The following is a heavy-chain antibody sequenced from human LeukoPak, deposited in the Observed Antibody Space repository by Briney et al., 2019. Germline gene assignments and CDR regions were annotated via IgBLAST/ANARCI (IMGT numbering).Heavy chain of an antibody. Sequence: SETLSLTCTVSGGSISSYYWSWIRQPPGKGLEWIGEINHSGSTNYNPSLKSRVTISVDTSKNQFSLKLSSVTAADTAVYYCARGRRSDYYYYYYMDVWGKGTTVTVSS. V-gene: IGHV4-34*01. CDR3: ARGRRSDYYYYYYMDV. D-gene: IGHD1-14*01. CDR2: INHSGST. J-gene: IGHJ6*03. CDR1: GGSISSYY.